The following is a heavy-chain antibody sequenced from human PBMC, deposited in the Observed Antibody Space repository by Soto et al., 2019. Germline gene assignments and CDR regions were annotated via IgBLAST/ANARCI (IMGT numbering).Heavy chain of an antibody. CDR1: GDAISSYY. Sequence: SETLSLTCTVSGDAISSYYWSWIRQPPGKGLEWIGYIHYSGSTNYNPSLKSRVTISVDTSKNQFSLKLTSVTAADTAVYYCARDKITGLFDYWGQGTLVTVSS. D-gene: IGHD2-8*02. V-gene: IGHV4-59*12. CDR2: IHYSGST. J-gene: IGHJ4*02. CDR3: ARDKITGLFDY.